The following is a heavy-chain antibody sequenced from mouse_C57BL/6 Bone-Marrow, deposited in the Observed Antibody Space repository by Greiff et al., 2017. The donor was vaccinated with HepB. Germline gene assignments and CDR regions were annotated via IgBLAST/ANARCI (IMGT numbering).Heavy chain of an antibody. CDR2: ISYDGSN. J-gene: IGHJ3*01. Sequence: VQLQQSGPGLVKPSQSLSLTCSVTGYSITSGYYWNWIRQFPGNKLEWMGYISYDGSNNYNPSLKNRISITRDTSKNQFFLKLKSVTTEDTATYYCASIYYDYEGVPYWGQGTLVTVSA. D-gene: IGHD2-4*01. V-gene: IGHV3-6*01. CDR3: ASIYYDYEGVPY. CDR1: GYSITSGYY.